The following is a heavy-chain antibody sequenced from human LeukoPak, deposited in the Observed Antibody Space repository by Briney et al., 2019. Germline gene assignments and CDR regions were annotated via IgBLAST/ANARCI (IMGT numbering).Heavy chain of an antibody. V-gene: IGHV3-66*01. J-gene: IGHJ4*02. CDR1: GFTFSTYS. Sequence: PGGSLRLSCTASGFTFSTYSMSWVRQAPGKGLEWVSVIYSGGSTNYADSVKGRFTISRDNSKNTLYLQMNSLRAEDTAVYYCARDLSGPLDYWGQGTLVTVSS. CDR2: IYSGGST. CDR3: ARDLSGPLDY. D-gene: IGHD5-12*01.